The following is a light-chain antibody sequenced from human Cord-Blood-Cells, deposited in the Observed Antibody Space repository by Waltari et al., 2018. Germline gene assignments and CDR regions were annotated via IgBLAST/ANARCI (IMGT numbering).Light chain of an antibody. CDR1: SSSVGSYNL. J-gene: IGLJ3*02. CDR2: EGS. Sequence: QSALTQPASVSGSPGQSITIPCPGTSSSVGSYNLVSWYQQPPGKAPKLMIYEGSKRPSGVSNRFSGSKSGNTASLTISGLQAEDEADYYCCSYAGSSTWVFGGGTKLTVL. CDR3: CSYAGSSTWV. V-gene: IGLV2-23*01.